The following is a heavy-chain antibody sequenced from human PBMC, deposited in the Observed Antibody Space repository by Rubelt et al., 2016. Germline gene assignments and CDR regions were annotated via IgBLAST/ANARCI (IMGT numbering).Heavy chain of an antibody. V-gene: IGHV3-48*04. D-gene: IGHD3-16*01. CDR1: GFTFRSHW. J-gene: IGHJ4*02. CDR2: MGGREATM. Sequence: EVQLVESGGGLVQPGGSLRLSCAASGFTFRSHWMTWVRQAPGKGQRWASVMGGREATMLYADSVTCRFPISRDNAGNALYLQMNSLRAEDTAVYFCARDHNWGFDYWGQGILVTVSS. CDR3: ARDHNWGFDY.